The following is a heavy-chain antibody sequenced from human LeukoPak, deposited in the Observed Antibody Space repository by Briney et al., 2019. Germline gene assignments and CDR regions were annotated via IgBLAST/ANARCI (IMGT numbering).Heavy chain of an antibody. Sequence: PSETLSLTCTVSGGSISSGGYYWSWIRQHPGKGLEWIGYIYYSGSTYYNPSLKSRVTISVDTSKNQFSLKLSSVTAADTAVYYCAIAAYGGNSNDFGLWGQGTLVTVSS. D-gene: IGHD4-23*01. CDR2: IYYSGST. V-gene: IGHV4-31*03. CDR3: AIAAYGGNSNDFGL. J-gene: IGHJ4*02. CDR1: GGSISSGGYY.